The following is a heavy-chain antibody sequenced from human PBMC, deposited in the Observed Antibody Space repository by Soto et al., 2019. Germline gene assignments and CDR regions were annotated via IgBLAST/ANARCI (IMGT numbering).Heavy chain of an antibody. J-gene: IGHJ5*02. Sequence: SETLSLTCAVYGGSFSGYYWSWIRQPPGKGLEWIGEINHSGSTNYNPSLKSRVTISVDTSKNQFSLRLSSVTAADTAVYYCARRRWVVVVAATWFDPWGQGTLVTVSS. V-gene: IGHV4-34*01. D-gene: IGHD2-15*01. CDR2: INHSGST. CDR3: ARRRWVVVVAATWFDP. CDR1: GGSFSGYY.